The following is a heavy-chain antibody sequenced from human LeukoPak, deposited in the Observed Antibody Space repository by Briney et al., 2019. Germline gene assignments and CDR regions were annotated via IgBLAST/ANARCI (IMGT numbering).Heavy chain of an antibody. Sequence: GGSLRLSCAASGFTFSSYGMDWVRQAPGKGLEWGAVISYDGSNKYYADSVKRRFTISRDNSKNTLYLQMTSLRAEDTAVYYCARDLVYYDSSGLSRPDDAFDICRQGTMVTVSS. J-gene: IGHJ3*02. CDR1: GFTFSSYG. CDR3: ARDLVYYDSSGLSRPDDAFDI. D-gene: IGHD3-22*01. V-gene: IGHV3-30*03. CDR2: ISYDGSNK.